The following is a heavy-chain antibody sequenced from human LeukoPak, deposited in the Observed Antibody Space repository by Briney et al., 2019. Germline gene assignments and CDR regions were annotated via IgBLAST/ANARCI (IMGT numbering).Heavy chain of an antibody. J-gene: IGHJ4*02. CDR3: AKDRHSGDYVFFFDY. CDR1: GFTFSSYG. Sequence: GGSLRLSCAASGFTFSSYGMHWVRQAPGKGLEWVAVTSNDGSNKYYADSVKGRFTISRDNSKNTLYLQMNSLRAEDTAVYYCAKDRHSGDYVFFFDYWGQGTLVTVSS. CDR2: TSNDGSNK. V-gene: IGHV3-30*18. D-gene: IGHD4-17*01.